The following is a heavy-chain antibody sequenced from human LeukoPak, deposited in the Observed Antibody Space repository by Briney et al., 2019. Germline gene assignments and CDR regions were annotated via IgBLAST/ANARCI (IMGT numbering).Heavy chain of an antibody. D-gene: IGHD3-22*01. Sequence: GASVKVSCKASGGTFSSYAISWVRQAPGQGLEWMGGIIPIFGTANYAQKFQGRVTITADESTSTAYMELSSLRSEDTAVYYCAREHYDSSGPSSYFDPWGRGTLVTVSS. V-gene: IGHV1-69*13. CDR3: AREHYDSSGPSSYFDP. CDR2: IIPIFGTA. J-gene: IGHJ2*01. CDR1: GGTFSSYA.